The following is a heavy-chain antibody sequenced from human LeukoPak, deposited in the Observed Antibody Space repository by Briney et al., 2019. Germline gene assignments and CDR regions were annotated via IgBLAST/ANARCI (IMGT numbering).Heavy chain of an antibody. J-gene: IGHJ5*02. Sequence: ASVKVSCKASGYTFTDYYMHWVRQAPGQGLEWMGWINPNSGGTNYAQKFQGRVTMTRDTSISTAYMELSRLRSDDTAVYYCARVGRKWLQLGWFDPWGQGTLVTVSS. CDR3: ARVGRKWLQLGWFDP. CDR2: INPNSGGT. D-gene: IGHD5-18*01. CDR1: GYTFTDYY. V-gene: IGHV1-2*02.